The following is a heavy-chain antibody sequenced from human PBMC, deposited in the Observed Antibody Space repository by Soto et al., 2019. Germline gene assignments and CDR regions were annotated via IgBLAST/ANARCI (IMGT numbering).Heavy chain of an antibody. Sequence: QVQLQESGPGLVKPSQTLSLTCTVSGGSISSGGYYWSWIRQRPGKGLEWIGYIYYSGSTYYNPSLKSRVTISVDTSKNQFSLKLSSVTAADTAVYYCARDRTHYYDSSGWDLFDYWGQGTLVTVSS. J-gene: IGHJ4*02. D-gene: IGHD3-22*01. CDR1: GGSISSGGYY. V-gene: IGHV4-31*03. CDR3: ARDRTHYYDSSGWDLFDY. CDR2: IYYSGST.